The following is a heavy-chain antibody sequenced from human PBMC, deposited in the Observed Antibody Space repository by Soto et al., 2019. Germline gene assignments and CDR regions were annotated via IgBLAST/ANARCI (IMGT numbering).Heavy chain of an antibody. Sequence: GGSLRLSCAASGFTFSSYAMSWVRQAPGKGLEWVSAISGSGGSTYYADSVKGRFTISRDNSKNTLCLQMNSLRAEDTAVYYCAKDPGIAAAGTRYFQHWGQGTLVTVSS. D-gene: IGHD6-13*01. CDR2: ISGSGGST. CDR3: AKDPGIAAAGTRYFQH. CDR1: GFTFSSYA. V-gene: IGHV3-23*01. J-gene: IGHJ1*01.